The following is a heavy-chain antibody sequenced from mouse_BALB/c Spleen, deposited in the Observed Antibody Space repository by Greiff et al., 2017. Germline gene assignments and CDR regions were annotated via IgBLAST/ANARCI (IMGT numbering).Heavy chain of an antibody. J-gene: IGHJ3*01. CDR1: GYTFTDYN. D-gene: IGHD1-1*01. Sequence: EVQRVESGPELVKPGASVKISCKASGYTFTDYNMHWVKQSHGKSLEWIGYIYPYNGGTGYNQKFKSKATLTVDNSSSTAYMELRSLTSEDSAVYYCARNDYYGSSWGQGTLVTVSA. V-gene: IGHV1S29*02. CDR3: ARNDYYGSS. CDR2: IYPYNGGT.